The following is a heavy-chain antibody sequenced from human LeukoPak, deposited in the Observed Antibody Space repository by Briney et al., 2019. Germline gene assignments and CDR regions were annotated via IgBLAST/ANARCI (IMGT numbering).Heavy chain of an antibody. CDR2: INPNSGGT. Sequence: ASVKVSCKASGYTFTGYYMHWVRQAPGQGLDWMGWINPNSGGTNYAQKFQGRVTVTRDTPISTAYMELSRLRSDDTAVYYCASGTRWLQSPPLGYWDQGTLVTVSS. D-gene: IGHD5-24*01. CDR3: ASGTRWLQSPPLGY. CDR1: GYTFTGYY. J-gene: IGHJ4*02. V-gene: IGHV1-2*02.